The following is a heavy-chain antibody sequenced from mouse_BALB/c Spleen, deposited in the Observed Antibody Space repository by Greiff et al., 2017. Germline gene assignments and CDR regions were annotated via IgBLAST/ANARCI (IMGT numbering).Heavy chain of an antibody. V-gene: IGHV1-15*01. CDR1: GYTFTDYE. CDR2: IDPETGGT. D-gene: IGHD4-1*01. Sequence: QVQLKQSGAELVRPGASVTLSCKASGYTFTDYEMHWVKQTPVHGLEWIGAIDPETGGTAYNQKFKGKATLTADKSSSTAYMELRSLTSEDSAVYYCTRFAPGKGFAYWGQGTLVTVSA. CDR3: TRFAPGKGFAY. J-gene: IGHJ3*01.